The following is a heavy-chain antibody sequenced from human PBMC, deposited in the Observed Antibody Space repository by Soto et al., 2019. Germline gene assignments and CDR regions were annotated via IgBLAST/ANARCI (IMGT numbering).Heavy chain of an antibody. CDR2: IYYNGNT. J-gene: IGHJ4*02. CDR3: ARQTGVFGHYFDY. D-gene: IGHD3-16*01. CDR1: GGSISSSSYY. V-gene: IGHV4-39*01. Sequence: QLRLQEAGPGLVKPSETLSLTCTVSGGSISSSSYYWGWIRQPPGKGPEWIGAIYYNGNTYYNPSLKSRVTMSVDTSKNQFSLKLNSATAADTAMYYCARQTGVFGHYFDYWGQGTLVTVSS.